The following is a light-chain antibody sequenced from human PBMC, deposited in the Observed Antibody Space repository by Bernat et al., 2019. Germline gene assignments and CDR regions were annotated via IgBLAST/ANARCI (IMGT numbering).Light chain of an antibody. J-gene: IGLJ1*01. CDR1: NIGTKS. CDR2: SDS. CDR3: QVWHTTTDQYV. V-gene: IGLV3-21*04. Sequence: SYVLTQPPSVSVAPGRTARITCGGTNIGTKSVHWYEQKPGQAPVLVIYSDSGRPSGIPERFSASNSGNTAILTISSVEAGDEADYYCQVWHTTTDQYVFGTGTKVTVL.